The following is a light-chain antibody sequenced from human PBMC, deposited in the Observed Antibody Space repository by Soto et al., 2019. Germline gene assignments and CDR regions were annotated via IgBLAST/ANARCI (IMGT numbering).Light chain of an antibody. CDR3: MQSIQLPPT. Sequence: MTQSPSTLSASVGDRVTITCRASQSISSWLAWYQQKPGQPPQLLIYEVSNRFSGVPDRFSGSGSGTDFTLKISRVEAEDVGVYYCMQSIQLPPTFGQGTKV. CDR2: EVS. J-gene: IGKJ1*01. V-gene: IGKV2D-29*01. CDR1: QSISSW.